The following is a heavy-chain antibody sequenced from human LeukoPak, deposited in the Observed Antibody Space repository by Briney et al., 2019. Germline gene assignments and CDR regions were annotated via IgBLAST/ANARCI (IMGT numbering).Heavy chain of an antibody. J-gene: IGHJ6*02. Sequence: PGRSLRLSCRCSGFTFGDYAMTWVRQAPGKGLEWVGFIRRKDYGATTEYAASVKGRFTISRDDSKSIAYLQMNSLKTEDTALYYCTKYSSSSNYYYGMDIWGQGTTVTVSS. CDR1: GFTFGDYA. D-gene: IGHD6-6*01. CDR3: TKYSSSSNYYYGMDI. V-gene: IGHV3-49*04. CDR2: IRRKDYGATT.